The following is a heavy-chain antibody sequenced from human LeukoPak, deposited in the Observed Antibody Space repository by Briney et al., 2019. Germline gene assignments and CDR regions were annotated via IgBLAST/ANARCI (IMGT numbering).Heavy chain of an antibody. CDR3: ARASDSSGWYLHDY. V-gene: IGHV4-39*01. CDR1: GGSISSSSYY. CDR2: IYYSGST. D-gene: IGHD6-19*01. J-gene: IGHJ4*02. Sequence: SETLSLTCTVSGGSISSSSYYWGWIRQPPGKGLEWIGSIYYSGSTYYNPSLKSRVTISVDTSKNQFSLKLGSVTAADTAVYYCARASDSSGWYLHDYWGQGTLVTVSS.